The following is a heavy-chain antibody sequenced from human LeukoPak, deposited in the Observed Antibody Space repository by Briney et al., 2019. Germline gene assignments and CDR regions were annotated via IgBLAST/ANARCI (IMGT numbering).Heavy chain of an antibody. Sequence: SETLSLTCAVYGGSFSGYYWSWIRQPPGKGLEWIGEINHSGSTNYNPSLKSRVTISVDTSKNQFSLKLSSVTAADTAVYYCARALWFGELSGAFDIWGQGTMVTVSS. J-gene: IGHJ3*02. CDR3: ARALWFGELSGAFDI. V-gene: IGHV4-34*01. CDR1: GGSFSGYY. CDR2: INHSGST. D-gene: IGHD3-10*01.